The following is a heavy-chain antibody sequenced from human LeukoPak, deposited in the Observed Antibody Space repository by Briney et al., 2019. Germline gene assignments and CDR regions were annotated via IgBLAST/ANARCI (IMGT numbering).Heavy chain of an antibody. Sequence: PGGSLRLSCAASGFPFSDYGMYWVGQAPGKGLDWLAVISHDGNSKYYADSVKGRFTISRDNSKNTLYLQMNSLRAEDTAMYYCAKVSLNMVNDAFDIWGQGTMVSVSS. CDR2: ISHDGNSK. V-gene: IGHV3-30*18. CDR3: AKVSLNMVNDAFDI. D-gene: IGHD4/OR15-4a*01. J-gene: IGHJ3*02. CDR1: GFPFSDYG.